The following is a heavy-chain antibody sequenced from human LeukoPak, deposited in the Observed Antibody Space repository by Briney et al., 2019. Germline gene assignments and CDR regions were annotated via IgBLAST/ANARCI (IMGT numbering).Heavy chain of an antibody. CDR3: ASSGYTPDAFDI. CDR1: GYSISSGYH. Sequence: SETLSLTCTVSGYSISSGYHWGWIRQPPGKGLEWIGSIHHSGSTNYNPSLKSRVTISVDTSKNQFSLKLSSVTAADTAVYYCASSGYTPDAFDIWGQGTMVTVSS. D-gene: IGHD3-22*01. CDR2: IHHSGST. V-gene: IGHV4-38-2*02. J-gene: IGHJ3*02.